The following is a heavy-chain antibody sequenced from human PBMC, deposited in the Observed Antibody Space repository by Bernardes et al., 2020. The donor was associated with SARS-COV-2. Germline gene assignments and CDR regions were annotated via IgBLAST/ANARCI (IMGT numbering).Heavy chain of an antibody. Sequence: GGSLRLSCAASGFTFSSYSMNWVRQAPGKGLEWVSYISSSSSTIYYADSVKGRFTISRDNAKNSLYLQMNSLRAEDTAVYYCARAPHQLLYLCWFDPWGQGTLVTVSS. CDR3: ARAPHQLLYLCWFDP. D-gene: IGHD2-2*02. V-gene: IGHV3-48*04. CDR1: GFTFSSYS. J-gene: IGHJ5*02. CDR2: ISSSSSTI.